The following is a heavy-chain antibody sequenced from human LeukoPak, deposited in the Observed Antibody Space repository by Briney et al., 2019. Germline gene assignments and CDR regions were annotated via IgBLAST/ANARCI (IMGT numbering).Heavy chain of an antibody. CDR2: ISSSSSYI. CDR1: GFTFSSYS. D-gene: IGHD6-13*01. J-gene: IGHJ4*02. V-gene: IGHV3-21*01. Sequence: GGSLRLSCAASGFTFSSYSMNWVRQAPGKGLEWVSSISSSSSYIYYADSVKGRFTISRDNAKNTLYLQMNSLRAEDTAVYYCARDKYSSSWSDYWGQGTLVTVSS. CDR3: ARDKYSSSWSDY.